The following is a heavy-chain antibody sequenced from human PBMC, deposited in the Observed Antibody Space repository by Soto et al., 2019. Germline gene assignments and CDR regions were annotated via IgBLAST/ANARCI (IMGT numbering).Heavy chain of an antibody. Sequence: EVQLLESGGGLIQPGGSLRLSCAASGFTFSSYAMSWVRQAPGRRLEWVLTISGGIDTSYHAGSVGGRFSISRDASENTVYLQSNNLRAEDTALYYCAKATLGTCSGATCYDFDSWGQGTPVTVSS. CDR2: ISGGIDTS. CDR3: AKATLGTCSGATCYDFDS. D-gene: IGHD2-15*01. V-gene: IGHV3-23*01. CDR1: GFTFSSYA. J-gene: IGHJ4*02.